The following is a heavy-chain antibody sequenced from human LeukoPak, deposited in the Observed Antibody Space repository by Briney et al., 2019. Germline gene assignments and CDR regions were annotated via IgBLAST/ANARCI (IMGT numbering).Heavy chain of an antibody. CDR2: INPNSGGT. V-gene: IGHV1-2*02. CDR3: AILRYFDSY. D-gene: IGHD3-9*01. CDR1: GYPFTGYY. Sequence: ASVKVSCKASGYPFTGYYMHWVRQAPGQGLEWMGWINPNSGGTKYAQKFQGRVTMTRDTSISTAYMELSRLRSDDTAVYYCAILRYFDSYWGQGTLVTVSS. J-gene: IGHJ4*02.